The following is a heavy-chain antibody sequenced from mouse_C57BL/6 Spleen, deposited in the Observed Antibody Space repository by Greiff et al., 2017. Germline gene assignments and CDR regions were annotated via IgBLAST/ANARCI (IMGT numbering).Heavy chain of an antibody. J-gene: IGHJ4*01. CDR1: GYAFSSSW. CDR3: AREGITTVGAQLGRGAMDY. V-gene: IGHV1-82*01. CDR2: IYPGDGDT. Sequence: QVQLKESGPELVKPGASVKISCKASGYAFSSSWMNWVKQSPGKGLEWIGRIYPGDGDTNYNGTFKGKATLTADKSSSTAYMQLSSLTSEDSAVYFCAREGITTVGAQLGRGAMDYWGQGTSVTVSS. D-gene: IGHD1-1*01.